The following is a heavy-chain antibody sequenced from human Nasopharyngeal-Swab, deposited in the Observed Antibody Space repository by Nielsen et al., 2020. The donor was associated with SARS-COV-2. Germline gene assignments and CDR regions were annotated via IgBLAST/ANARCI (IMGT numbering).Heavy chain of an antibody. CDR3: ARHEGAGSGSFFDY. D-gene: IGHD3-10*01. Sequence: WIRQPPGKGLEWSGEINHSGSTKYNPSLKSRVTISVDTSKNQFSLKLSSVTAADTAVYYCARHEGAGSGSFFDYWGQGTLVTVSS. CDR2: INHSGST. J-gene: IGHJ4*02. V-gene: IGHV4-34*01.